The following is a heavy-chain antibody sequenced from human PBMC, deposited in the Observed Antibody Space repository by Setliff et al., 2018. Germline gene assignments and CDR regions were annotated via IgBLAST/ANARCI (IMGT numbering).Heavy chain of an antibody. Sequence: PSETLSLTCTVSGGSISSHYWSCIRQPPGKGREWIGSIYYSGSTNYNPSLKSRVPISVDTSKTQVSLKLSSVTAADTAVYYCARLTIFGVPLSKYFDYWGQGTLVTVYS. J-gene: IGHJ4*02. CDR1: GGSISSHY. CDR3: ARLTIFGVPLSKYFDY. V-gene: IGHV4-59*11. CDR2: IYYSGST. D-gene: IGHD3-3*01.